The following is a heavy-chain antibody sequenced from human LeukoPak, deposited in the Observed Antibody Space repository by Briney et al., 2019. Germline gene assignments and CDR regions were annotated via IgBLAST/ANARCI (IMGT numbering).Heavy chain of an antibody. J-gene: IGHJ4*02. V-gene: IGHV3-30*18. CDR1: GFTFSNYG. Sequence: GGSLRLSCAASGFTFSNYGMHWVRQAPGKGLEWVAIVSYDGSSKYYADSVKGRFTISRDNSKNTLYLQMNSLRAEDTALYYCAKDGSSSTSFDYWGQGTLVTVPS. CDR2: VSYDGSSK. CDR3: AKDGSSSTSFDY. D-gene: IGHD2-2*01.